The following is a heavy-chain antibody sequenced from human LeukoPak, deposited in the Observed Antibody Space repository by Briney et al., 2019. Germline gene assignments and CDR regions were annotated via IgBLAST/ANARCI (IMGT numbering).Heavy chain of an antibody. D-gene: IGHD2-2*02. J-gene: IGHJ3*02. CDR1: GYTFTGYY. CDR2: INPNSGGT. V-gene: IGHV1-2*02. CDR3: ARTYCSSTSCYMDAFDI. Sequence: ASVKVSCKASGYTFTGYYMHWVRQAPGQGLECMRWINPNSGGTNYAQKFQGRVTMTRDTSISTAYMELSRLRSDDTAVYYCARTYCSSTSCYMDAFDIWGQGTMVTVSS.